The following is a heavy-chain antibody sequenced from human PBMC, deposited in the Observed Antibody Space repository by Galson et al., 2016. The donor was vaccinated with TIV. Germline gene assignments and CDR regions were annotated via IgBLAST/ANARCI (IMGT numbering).Heavy chain of an antibody. Sequence: SVKVSCKPSGYIFANYYMHWVRQAPGQGLEWMGWINPDSGVANYAQRFQGRVTMTGDTSISTAYMELSRLRSDDTAVYYCARAVRRFLEWSDYWYFDFWGRGTLVTVSS. CDR1: GYIFANYY. V-gene: IGHV1-2*02. D-gene: IGHD3-3*01. CDR3: ARAVRRFLEWSDYWYFDF. J-gene: IGHJ2*01. CDR2: INPDSGVA.